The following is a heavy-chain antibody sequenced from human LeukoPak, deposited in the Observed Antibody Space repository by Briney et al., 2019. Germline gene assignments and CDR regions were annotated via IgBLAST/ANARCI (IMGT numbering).Heavy chain of an antibody. J-gene: IGHJ4*02. D-gene: IGHD5-12*01. CDR2: MNPNSGNT. CDR1: GYTFTSYD. V-gene: IGHV1-8*01. CDR3: ARALSRGYSGYDYGLGY. Sequence: GASVKVSCKASGYTFTSYDINWVRQATGQGLEWMGWMNPNSGNTGYAQKLQGGVTMTTETSTSTAYMELRSLRSDDTAVYYCARALSRGYSGYDYGLGYWGQGTLVTVSS.